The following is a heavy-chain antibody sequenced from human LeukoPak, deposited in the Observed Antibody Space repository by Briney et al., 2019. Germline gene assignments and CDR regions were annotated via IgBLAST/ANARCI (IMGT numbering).Heavy chain of an antibody. CDR1: GFPFSVYE. CDR3: ARLAVASDFDY. CDR2: IASSGTTI. D-gene: IGHD6-19*01. Sequence: GGSLRLSCAVSGFPFSVYEMNWVRQAPGKGLEWVSNIASSGTTIYYADSVKGRFSISRDNAMSSLYLQMNSLRVEDTAVYYCARLAVASDFDYWGQGALVTVSS. J-gene: IGHJ4*02. V-gene: IGHV3-48*03.